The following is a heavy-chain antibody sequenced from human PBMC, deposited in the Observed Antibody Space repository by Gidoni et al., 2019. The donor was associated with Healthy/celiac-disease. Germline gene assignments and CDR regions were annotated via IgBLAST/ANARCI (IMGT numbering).Heavy chain of an antibody. D-gene: IGHD1-26*01. CDR3: ARGWDLLFSFDY. J-gene: IGHJ4*02. Sequence: QVQLVQSGAEVKKPGASVKVSCQASGYTFTSYGIHWVRQAPGQRFEWMGWLNAGNGNTKYSQKFQGRVTITRDTSASTVYMEPSSLRSEDSAVYFCARGWDLLFSFDYWGQGTLVTVSS. V-gene: IGHV1-3*01. CDR2: LNAGNGNT. CDR1: GYTFTSYG.